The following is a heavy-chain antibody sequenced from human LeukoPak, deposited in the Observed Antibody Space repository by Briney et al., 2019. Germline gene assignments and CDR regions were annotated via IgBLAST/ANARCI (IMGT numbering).Heavy chain of an antibody. D-gene: IGHD6-13*01. CDR3: AVIAAARIPY. V-gene: IGHV1-2*06. Sequence: VASVKVSCKASGYTFTGYYIHWVRQAPGQGLEWMGRINPNSGGTNYAQKFQGRVTMTRDTSISTAYMELSRLRSDDTAVYYCAVIAAARIPYWGQGTLVTVSS. CDR1: GYTFTGYY. J-gene: IGHJ4*02. CDR2: INPNSGGT.